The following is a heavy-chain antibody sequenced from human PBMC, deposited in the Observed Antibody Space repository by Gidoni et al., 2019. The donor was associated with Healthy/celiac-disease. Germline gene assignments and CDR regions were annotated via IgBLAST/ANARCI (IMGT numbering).Heavy chain of an antibody. V-gene: IGHV4-38-2*02. CDR3: AREWEGDY. Sequence: QVQLQESGPGLVKPSETLSLTCTASGYSISSGYYWGWIRQPPGKGLEWIGSIYHSGSTYYNPSLKSRVTISVDTSKNQFSLKLSSVTAADTAVYHCAREWEGDYWGQGTLVTVSS. CDR2: IYHSGST. D-gene: IGHD1-26*01. J-gene: IGHJ4*02. CDR1: GYSISSGYY.